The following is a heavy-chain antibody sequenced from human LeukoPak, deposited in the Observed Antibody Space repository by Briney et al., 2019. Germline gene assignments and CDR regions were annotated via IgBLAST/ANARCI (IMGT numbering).Heavy chain of an antibody. D-gene: IGHD1-14*01. V-gene: IGHV3-7*01. CDR3: ARSNPNRNALDL. J-gene: IGHJ3*01. CDR2: IKKDGSEE. CDR1: GFTLNSYL. Sequence: SGGSLRLSCAASGFTLNSYLMSWFRQAPGRGLEWVANIKKDGSEENYLDSVKGRFTVSRDNAKNSLYLQMNSLRGEDTAVYYCARSNPNRNALDLWGQGTMVTISS.